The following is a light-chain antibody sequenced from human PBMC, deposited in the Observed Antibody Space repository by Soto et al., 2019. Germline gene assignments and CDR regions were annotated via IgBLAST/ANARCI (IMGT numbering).Light chain of an antibody. CDR2: DAS. V-gene: IGKV1-33*01. CDR3: QHYDHLPIT. CDR1: QDISNY. Sequence: DIQMTQSHSTLSASVGDRVTITCQASQDISNYLNWYQQKPGKAPRLLLYDASSLETGVPSRFSGSGSGTDFTFTISSLQPEDIATYYCQHYDHLPITFGQGTRLEIK. J-gene: IGKJ5*01.